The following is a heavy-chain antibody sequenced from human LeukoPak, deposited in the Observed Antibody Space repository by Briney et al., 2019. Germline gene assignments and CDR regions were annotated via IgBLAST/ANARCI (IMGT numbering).Heavy chain of an antibody. CDR2: IYSGGST. J-gene: IGHJ3*02. Sequence: GGSLRLSCAASGFSVSSNYMSWVRQAPGKGLEWVSVIYSGGSTYYADSVKGRFTISRDNSKNTLYLQMNTLRAEDTAVYHCARDLGYNYGYVGAFDIWGQGTLVTVSS. CDR3: ARDLGYNYGYVGAFDI. CDR1: GFSVSSNY. V-gene: IGHV3-66*01. D-gene: IGHD5-18*01.